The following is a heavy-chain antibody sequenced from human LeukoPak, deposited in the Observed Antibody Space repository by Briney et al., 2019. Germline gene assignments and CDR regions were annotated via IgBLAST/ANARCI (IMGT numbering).Heavy chain of an antibody. CDR3: ARADYYDSSGFIDY. CDR1: GFTFDDYG. CDR2: INWNGGST. D-gene: IGHD3-22*01. V-gene: IGHV3-20*04. Sequence: GESLKISCAASGFTFDDYGMSWVRQAPGKGLEWVSGINWNGGSTGYADSAKGRFTISRDNAKNSLYLQMNSLRAEDTALYYCARADYYDSSGFIDYWGQGTLVTVSS. J-gene: IGHJ4*02.